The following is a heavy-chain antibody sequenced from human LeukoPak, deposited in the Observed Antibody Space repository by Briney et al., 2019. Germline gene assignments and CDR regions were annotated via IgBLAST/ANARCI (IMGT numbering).Heavy chain of an antibody. J-gene: IGHJ4*02. CDR2: IRSKAYGGTT. Sequence: PGGSLRLSCTASGFTFGGYAMSWFRQAPGKGLEWVGFIRSKAYGGTTEYAASVKGRFTISRDDSKSIAYLQMNSLKTEDTAVYYCTRQYSGYEPTTDYFDYWGQGTLVTVSS. D-gene: IGHD5-12*01. CDR3: TRQYSGYEPTTDYFDY. V-gene: IGHV3-49*03. CDR1: GFTFGGYA.